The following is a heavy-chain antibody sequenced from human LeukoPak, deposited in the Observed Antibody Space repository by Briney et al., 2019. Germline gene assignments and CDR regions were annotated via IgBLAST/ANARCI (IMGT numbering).Heavy chain of an antibody. J-gene: IGHJ4*02. CDR1: GYTFTNYQ. CDR2: INTNTGSP. D-gene: IGHD3-22*01. Sequence: ASVKVSCKASGYTFTNYQMHWVRQAPGQGLEWMVWINTNTGSPTYAQGFTGRFVFSLDTSVSTAYLQISSLKAEDTAVYYCARIGTLYYDSSGYQPTDYWGQGTLVTVSS. CDR3: ARIGTLYYDSSGYQPTDY. V-gene: IGHV7-4-1*02.